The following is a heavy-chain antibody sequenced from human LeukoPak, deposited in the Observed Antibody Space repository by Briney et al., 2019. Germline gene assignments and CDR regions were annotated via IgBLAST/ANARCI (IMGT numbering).Heavy chain of an antibody. D-gene: IGHD3-10*02. CDR2: IYHSGST. CDR1: GGSISSGGYY. CDR3: ASARLVRGVITGRPGKFDP. Sequence: SETLSLTCTVSGGSISSGGYYWSWIRQPPGKGLEWIGYIYHSGSTYYNPSLKSRVTISVDTSKNQFSLKLSSVTAADTAVYYCASARLVRGVITGRPGKFDPWGQGTLVTVSS. V-gene: IGHV4-30-2*01. J-gene: IGHJ5*02.